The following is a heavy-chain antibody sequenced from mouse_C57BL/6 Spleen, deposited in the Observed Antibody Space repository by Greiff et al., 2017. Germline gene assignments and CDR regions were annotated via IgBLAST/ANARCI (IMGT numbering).Heavy chain of an antibody. V-gene: IGHV1-4*01. CDR2: INPSSGYT. Sequence: QVQLQQSGAELARPGASVKMSCKASGYTFTSYTMHWVKQRPGQGLEWIGYINPSSGYTTYNQKFKDKATLTADKSSSTAFMRLSSLTSEDSAVYYCARGYDYWYFDVWGTGTTVTVSS. CDR3: ARGYDYWYFDV. J-gene: IGHJ1*03. D-gene: IGHD2-2*01. CDR1: GYTFTSYT.